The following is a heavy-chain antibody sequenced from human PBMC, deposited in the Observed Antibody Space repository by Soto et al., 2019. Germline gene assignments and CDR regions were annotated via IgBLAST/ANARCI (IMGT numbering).Heavy chain of an antibody. CDR3: ARLTLEAGHFDY. Sequence: SGPTLVNPPQTLTLTCTFSGFSLSTSGMCVSWIRQPPGKALEWLALIDWDDDKYYSTSLKTRLTISKDTSKNQVVLTMTNMDPVDTATYYCARLTLEAGHFDYWGQGTLVTVSS. D-gene: IGHD6-19*01. CDR2: IDWDDDK. V-gene: IGHV2-70*01. J-gene: IGHJ4*02. CDR1: GFSLSTSGMC.